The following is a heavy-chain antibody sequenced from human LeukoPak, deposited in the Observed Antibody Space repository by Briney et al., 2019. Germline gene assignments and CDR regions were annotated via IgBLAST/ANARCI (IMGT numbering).Heavy chain of an antibody. CDR1: GYTFTAYY. J-gene: IGHJ4*02. Sequence: ASVKVSCKASGYTFTAYYMHWVRQAPGQGLEWMGWIDPIGGGTNYAQNFQGRVTMTRDTSISTAYIEVSRLRSDDTAVYYCARPKCSSTSCSFDYWGQGTLVAVSS. CDR3: ARPKCSSTSCSFDY. CDR2: IDPIGGGT. V-gene: IGHV1-2*02. D-gene: IGHD2-2*01.